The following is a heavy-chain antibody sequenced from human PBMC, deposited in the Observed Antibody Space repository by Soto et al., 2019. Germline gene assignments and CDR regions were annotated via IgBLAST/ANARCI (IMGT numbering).Heavy chain of an antibody. D-gene: IGHD2-15*01. CDR1: GYTFTGYY. CDR2: INPNSGGT. Sequence: QVQLVQSGAEVKKPGASVKVSCKASGYTFTGYYMHWVRQAPGQGLEWMGWINPNSGGTNYAQKFQGWVTMTRDTSFSTAYMELSRLRSDDTAVYYCARGGGGVVVVAAHFDYWGQGTLVTVSS. CDR3: ARGGGGVVVVAAHFDY. V-gene: IGHV1-2*04. J-gene: IGHJ4*02.